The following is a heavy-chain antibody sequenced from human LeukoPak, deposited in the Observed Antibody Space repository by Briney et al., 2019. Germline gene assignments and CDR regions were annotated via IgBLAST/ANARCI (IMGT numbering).Heavy chain of an antibody. CDR2: IYTSGST. D-gene: IGHD3-22*01. V-gene: IGHV4-4*07. J-gene: IGHJ4*02. Sequence: SETLSLACTVSGGSISSYYWSWIRQPAGKGLEWIGRIYTSGSTNYNPSLKSRVTMSVDTSKNQFSLKLSSVTAADTAVYYCASSHLGDYSDSGSGDYWGQGTLVTVSS. CDR3: ASSHLGDYSDSGSGDY. CDR1: GGSISSYY.